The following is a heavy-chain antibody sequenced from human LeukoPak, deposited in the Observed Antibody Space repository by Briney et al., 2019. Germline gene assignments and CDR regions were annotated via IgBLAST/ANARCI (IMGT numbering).Heavy chain of an antibody. Sequence: GGSLRLSCAASGFTFSSYAMHWVRQAPGKGLEWVAVISYDGSNKYYAESVKGRFTISRENSKNTLYLQMHSLRAEDTAVYYCAREYVVVVAATRYYYYGMDVWGQGTTVTVSS. D-gene: IGHD2-15*01. CDR2: ISYDGSNK. V-gene: IGHV3-30*04. CDR1: GFTFSSYA. CDR3: AREYVVVVAATRYYYYGMDV. J-gene: IGHJ6*02.